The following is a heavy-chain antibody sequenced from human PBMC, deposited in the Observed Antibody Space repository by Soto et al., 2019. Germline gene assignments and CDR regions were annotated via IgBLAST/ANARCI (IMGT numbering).Heavy chain of an antibody. CDR3: ARDRGRIQLWTNPPDY. J-gene: IGHJ4*02. CDR1: GFTFSSYS. CDR2: ISSSSSYI. Sequence: KTGGSLRLSCAASGFTFSSYSMNWVRQAPGKGLEWVSSISSSSSYIYYADSVKGRFTISRDNAKNSLYLQMNSLRAEDTAVYYCARDRGRIQLWTNPPDYWGQGTLVTVSS. D-gene: IGHD5-18*01. V-gene: IGHV3-21*01.